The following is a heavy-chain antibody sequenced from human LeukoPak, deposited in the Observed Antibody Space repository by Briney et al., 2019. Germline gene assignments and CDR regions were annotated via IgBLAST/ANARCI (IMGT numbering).Heavy chain of an antibody. D-gene: IGHD6-19*01. CDR3: ARVELYASGWYGSVGY. V-gene: IGHV3-30*03. Sequence: GGSLRLSCVASGFTFSSYGMHWVRQAPGKGLEWVAVISYDGTNKYYADSVRGRFTISRDNSKNTLYLQMDSLRTEDTAVYYCARVELYASGWYGSVGYWGQGTLVAVSS. CDR2: ISYDGTNK. CDR1: GFTFSSYG. J-gene: IGHJ4*02.